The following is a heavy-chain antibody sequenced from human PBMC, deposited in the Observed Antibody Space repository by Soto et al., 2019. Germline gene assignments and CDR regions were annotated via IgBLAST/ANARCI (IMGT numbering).Heavy chain of an antibody. V-gene: IGHV5-10-1*01. J-gene: IGHJ6*02. CDR2: IDPSDSYT. CDR1: GYSFTSYW. D-gene: IGHD2-2*02. CDR3: ASILNYCSSTSCYIWSYYYGMDV. Sequence: GESLKISCKGSGYSFTSYWISWVRQMPGKGLEWMGRIDPSDSYTNYSPSFQGHVTISADKSISTAYLQWSSLKASDTAVYYCASILNYCSSTSCYIWSYYYGMDVWGQGTTVTVSS.